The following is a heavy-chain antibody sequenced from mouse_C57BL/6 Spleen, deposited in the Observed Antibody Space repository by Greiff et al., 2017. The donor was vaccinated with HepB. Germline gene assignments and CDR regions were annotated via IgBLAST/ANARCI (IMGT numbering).Heavy chain of an antibody. CDR2: IYPGDGDT. CDR3: GRYDSSGCACFAY. V-gene: IGHV1-80*01. J-gene: IGHJ3*01. Sequence: QVQLQQSGAELVKPGASVKISCKASGYAFSSYWMNWVKQRPGKGLEWIGQIYPGDGDTNYNGKFKGKATLTADKSSSTAYMQLSSLTSEDSAVYFGGRYDSSGCACFAYWGQGTLVTVSA. D-gene: IGHD3-2*02. CDR1: GYAFSSYW.